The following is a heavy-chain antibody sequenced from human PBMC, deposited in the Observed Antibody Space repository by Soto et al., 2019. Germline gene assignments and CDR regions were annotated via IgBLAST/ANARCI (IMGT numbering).Heavy chain of an antibody. CDR3: AKDFKXSGSYYGSLNYYYGMDV. V-gene: IGHV3-33*06. CDR1: GFTFSSYA. J-gene: IGHJ6*02. CDR2: IWYDGTNK. Sequence: GGSLRLSCAASGFTFSSYAMHWVRQAPGKGLEWVAVIWYDGTNKYYVDSVKGRFTVSRDNSKNTLYLQMSSLRAEDTAVYYCAKDFKXSGSYYGSLNYYYGMDVWGQGTTVTVSS. D-gene: IGHD3-10*01.